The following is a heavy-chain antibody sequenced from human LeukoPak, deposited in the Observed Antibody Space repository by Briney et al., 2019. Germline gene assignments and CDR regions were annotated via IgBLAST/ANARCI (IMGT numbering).Heavy chain of an antibody. CDR1: GFSFSNYA. V-gene: IGHV3-23*01. CDR2: ISGSGGST. Sequence: PGGSLRLSCVPSGFSFSNYAMSWVRQAPGKGLEWVSAISGSGGSTYYADSVKGRFTISRDNSKNTLYLQMNSLRAEDTAVYYCAKDQGYSGTYYLVYWGQGTLVTVSS. D-gene: IGHD1-26*01. J-gene: IGHJ4*02. CDR3: AKDQGYSGTYYLVY.